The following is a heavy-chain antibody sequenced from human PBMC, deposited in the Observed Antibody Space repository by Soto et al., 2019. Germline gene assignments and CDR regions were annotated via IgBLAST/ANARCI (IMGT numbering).Heavy chain of an antibody. Sequence: GGTLRLSCAASGFTFSSYAMSWVRQPPGKGLEWVSAISGSGGSTYYAASVKGRFTISRDNSKNTLYLQMNSMRAEDTAVDYCAKDLGYCDSLTGYYDAFDIWGQGTMVTVSS. D-gene: IGHD3-9*01. CDR2: ISGSGGST. CDR3: AKDLGYCDSLTGYYDAFDI. CDR1: GFTFSSYA. J-gene: IGHJ3*02. V-gene: IGHV3-23*01.